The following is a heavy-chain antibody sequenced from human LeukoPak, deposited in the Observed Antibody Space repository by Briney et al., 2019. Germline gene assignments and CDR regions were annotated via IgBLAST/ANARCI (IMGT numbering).Heavy chain of an antibody. D-gene: IGHD2-2*01. V-gene: IGHV3-7*01. J-gene: IGHJ3*02. CDR2: IKQGGSEK. CDR3: AREKMGYQLLGNAFDI. Sequence: GGSLRLSCEASGFTFGTFWMSWVRQAPGKGLEWVANIKQGGSEKNYVDSVKGRFTIARDDAKNSLYLQMNSLRAEDTAVYFCAREKMGYQLLGNAFDIWGQGTMVTVSS. CDR1: GFTFGTFW.